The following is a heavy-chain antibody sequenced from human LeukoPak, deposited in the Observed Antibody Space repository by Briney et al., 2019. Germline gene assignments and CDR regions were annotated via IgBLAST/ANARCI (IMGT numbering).Heavy chain of an antibody. CDR1: GYTFTGYY. J-gene: IGHJ4*02. CDR3: ARDLLGYYDSSGSTDY. CDR2: INPNSGGT. D-gene: IGHD3-22*01. V-gene: IGHV1-2*02. Sequence: ASEKVSCKASGYTFTGYYMHWVRQAPGQGLEWMGWINPNSGGTNYAQKFQGRVTMTRDTSISTAYMELSRLRSDDTAVYYCARDLLGYYDSSGSTDYWGQGTLVTVSS.